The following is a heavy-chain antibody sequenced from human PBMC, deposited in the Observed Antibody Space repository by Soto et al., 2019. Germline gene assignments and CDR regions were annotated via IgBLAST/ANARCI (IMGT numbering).Heavy chain of an antibody. D-gene: IGHD1-1*01. V-gene: IGHV3-11*01. Sequence: QVQLVESGGGLVKPGGSLRLSCAASGFTFSDYYMSWIRQAPGKGLEWVSYISSSGSTIYYADSVKGRFTISSDNSKNTQYLKTNSLRAEDSAGYYRARDDLTWNHLISIWGQGTTVTVSS. J-gene: IGHJ3*02. CDR2: ISSSGSTI. CDR3: ARDDLTWNHLISI. CDR1: GFTFSDYY.